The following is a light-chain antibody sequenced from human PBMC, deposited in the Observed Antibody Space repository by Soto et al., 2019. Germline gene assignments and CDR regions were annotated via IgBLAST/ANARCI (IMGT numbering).Light chain of an antibody. CDR2: DVN. V-gene: IGLV2-11*01. CDR3: CSYAGNYLVV. Sequence: QSALTQPRSVSGSPGQSVTISCTGTSSDVGGYNYVSWYQHHPGKAPKLIIYDVNRRPSGVPDRFSGSKSDSTASLTISGLQAEDEADYYCCSYAGNYLVVFGGGTKVTVL. J-gene: IGLJ2*01. CDR1: SSDVGGYNY.